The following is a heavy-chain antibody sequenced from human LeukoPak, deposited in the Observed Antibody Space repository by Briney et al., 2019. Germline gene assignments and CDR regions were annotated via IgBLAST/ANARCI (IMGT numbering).Heavy chain of an antibody. D-gene: IGHD2-15*01. CDR1: GASISSYY. Sequence: PSETLSLTCTVSGASISSYYWSWVRQPAGEGLEWIGRIYTSGSTNYNPSLKSRVTISVDTSKNQFSLKLSSVTAADTAVYYCAREKTVAAYFDYWGQGTLVTVSS. V-gene: IGHV4-4*07. J-gene: IGHJ4*02. CDR2: IYTSGST. CDR3: AREKTVAAYFDY.